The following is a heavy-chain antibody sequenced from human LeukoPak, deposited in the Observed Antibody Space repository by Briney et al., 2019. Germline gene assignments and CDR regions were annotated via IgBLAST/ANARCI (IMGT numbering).Heavy chain of an antibody. CDR2: IYYSGST. D-gene: IGHD3-10*01. Sequence: PSQTLSLTGTVSGGSISSGGYYWSCIRQHPGKGLEWIGYIYYSGSTYYNPSLKSRVTISVDTSKNQFSLKLSSVTAADTAVYYCARINYYGSGRTHYYMDVWGKGTTVTVSS. J-gene: IGHJ6*03. CDR1: GGSISSGGYY. CDR3: ARINYYGSGRTHYYMDV. V-gene: IGHV4-31*03.